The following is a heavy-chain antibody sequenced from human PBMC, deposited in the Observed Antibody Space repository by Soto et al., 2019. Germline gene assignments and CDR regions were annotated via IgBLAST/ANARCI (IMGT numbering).Heavy chain of an antibody. D-gene: IGHD3-22*01. Sequence: SETLSLTCSVSGDSISSSYWSWIRQPPGKGLEWIGYIFYTGTTNYNPSLKGRVTISVDTSKNQFSLKLSSVTAADTAVYYCARAEPYYDSSGYYLDYYYYYGMDVWGQGTTVTVSS. CDR1: GDSISSSY. J-gene: IGHJ6*02. V-gene: IGHV4-59*01. CDR2: IFYTGTT. CDR3: ARAEPYYDSSGYYLDYYYYYGMDV.